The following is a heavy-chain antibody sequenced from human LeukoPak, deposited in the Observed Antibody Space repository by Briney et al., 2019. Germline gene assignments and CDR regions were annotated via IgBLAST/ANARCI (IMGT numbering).Heavy chain of an antibody. CDR2: IYYSGST. D-gene: IGHD3-10*01. CDR1: GGCISSYY. V-gene: IGHV4-59*08. CDR3: ASEGLLAGDAFDI. J-gene: IGHJ3*02. Sequence: SETLSLTCTVSGGCISSYYWSWIRQPPGKGLEWIGYIYYSGSTNYNPSLKSRVTISVDTSKNQFSLKLSSVTAADTAVYYCASEGLLAGDAFDIWGQGTMVTVSS.